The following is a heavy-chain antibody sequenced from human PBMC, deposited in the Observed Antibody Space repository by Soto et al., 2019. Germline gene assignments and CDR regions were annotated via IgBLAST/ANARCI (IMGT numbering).Heavy chain of an antibody. CDR2: IILALGTP. V-gene: IGHV1-69*01. D-gene: IGHD2-8*01. CDR3: GRYCTNTKCRGGYYLDL. J-gene: IGHJ5*02. CDR1: GDSFTNYA. Sequence: QVLLVQSGAEMKQPGSSVSVSCRASGDSFTNYAFTWVRQAPGQGPEWLGGIILALGTPHYSQRFQGRLKITADESSSPVYMELGSLRLDDTAVYYCGRYCTNTKCRGGYYLDLWGQGTLLTVSS.